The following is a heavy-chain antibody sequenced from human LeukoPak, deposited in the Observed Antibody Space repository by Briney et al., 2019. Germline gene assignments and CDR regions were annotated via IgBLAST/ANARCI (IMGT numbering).Heavy chain of an antibody. CDR3: ARELPLEYDSSGYFAFDS. CDR1: GGSISSYY. Sequence: PSETLSLTCTVSGGSISSYYWNWIRQPPGKGLECIGYIYYTGNTNYNPSLRSRVPISVDTSKNQFSLKLSSVTAADTAVYYCARELPLEYDSSGYFAFDSWGQGTMVTVSS. D-gene: IGHD3-22*01. V-gene: IGHV4-59*01. CDR2: IYYTGNT. J-gene: IGHJ3*02.